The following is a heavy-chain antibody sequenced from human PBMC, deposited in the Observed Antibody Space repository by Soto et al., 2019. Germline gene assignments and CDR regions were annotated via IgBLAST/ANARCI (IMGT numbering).Heavy chain of an antibody. CDR2: ISPYSGNT. V-gene: IGHV1-18*01. CDR3: AMVNNYVTPTPQDV. D-gene: IGHD3-16*01. Sequence: QVQLVQSGDEVRKPGSSVKVSCKASGYIFVNYGIAWVRQAPGQALEWMGWISPYSGNTHYASKVQGRRTMTTDTSTGTAYMDLGSLTSDDAGVYYFAMVNNYVTPTPQDVWGQGTTVTVSS. CDR1: GYIFVNYG. J-gene: IGHJ6*02.